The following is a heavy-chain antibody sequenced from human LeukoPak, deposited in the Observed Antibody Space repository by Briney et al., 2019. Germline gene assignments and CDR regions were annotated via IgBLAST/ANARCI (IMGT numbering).Heavy chain of an antibody. CDR1: GGSISSYY. D-gene: IGHD3-22*01. Sequence: SETLSLTCTVSGGSISSYYWSWIRQPAGKGLEWIGRIYTSGSTNYNPSLKSRVTMLVDTSKNQFSLKLSSVTAADTAVYYCARELDSSGYYYVGLNWFDPWGQGTLVTVSS. J-gene: IGHJ5*02. CDR3: ARELDSSGYYYVGLNWFDP. CDR2: IYTSGST. V-gene: IGHV4-4*07.